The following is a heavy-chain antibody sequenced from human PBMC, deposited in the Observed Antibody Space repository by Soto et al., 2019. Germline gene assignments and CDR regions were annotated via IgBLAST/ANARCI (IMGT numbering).Heavy chain of an antibody. Sequence: GASVKVSCKASGYTFTGYDMHWVRQAPGQGLEWMGWINPNSGGTNYAQKFQGWVTMTRDTSISTAYMELSRLRSDDTAVYYCARDRAMVHYYYYYYGMDVWGQGTTVTVSS. J-gene: IGHJ6*02. D-gene: IGHD5-18*01. V-gene: IGHV1-2*04. CDR2: INPNSGGT. CDR1: GYTFTGYD. CDR3: ARDRAMVHYYYYYYGMDV.